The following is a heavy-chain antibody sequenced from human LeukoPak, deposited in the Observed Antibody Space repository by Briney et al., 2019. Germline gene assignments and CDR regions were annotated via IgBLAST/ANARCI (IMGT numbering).Heavy chain of an antibody. CDR1: GYTFTGYY. D-gene: IGHD5-18*01. V-gene: IGHV1-2*02. Sequence: ASVTVSCKASGYTFTGYYMHWVRQAPGQGLEWMGWINPNSGGTNYAQKFQGRVTMTRDTSISTAYMELSRLRSDDTAVYYCARVHTAMVSGDYWGQGTLVTVSS. J-gene: IGHJ4*02. CDR2: INPNSGGT. CDR3: ARVHTAMVSGDY.